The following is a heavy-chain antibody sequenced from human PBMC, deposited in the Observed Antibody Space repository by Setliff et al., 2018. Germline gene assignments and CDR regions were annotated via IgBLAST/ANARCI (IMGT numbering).Heavy chain of an antibody. Sequence: GGSLRLSCAASGFTFSSYSVSGVRQAPGKGLEWVASIDEDGSEKYYVDSVKGRFTISRDNAKNSLYLQMNSLRLEDTAVYYCAKDIRFMSRGGDYWGQGTLVTVSS. V-gene: IGHV3-7*03. CDR3: AKDIRFMSRGGDY. D-gene: IGHD6-19*01. J-gene: IGHJ4*02. CDR1: GFTFSSYS. CDR2: IDEDGSEK.